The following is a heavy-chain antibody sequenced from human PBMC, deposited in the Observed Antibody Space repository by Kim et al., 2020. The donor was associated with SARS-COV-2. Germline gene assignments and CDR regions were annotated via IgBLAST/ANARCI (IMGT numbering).Heavy chain of an antibody. CDR2: IYSGGST. CDR3: ARTGGGGLGEVLRVFDV. J-gene: IGHJ3*01. CDR1: GGSMNSYY. V-gene: IGHV4-59*08. Sequence: SETLSLTCTVSGGSMNSYYWSWVRQPPGKGLEWVAYIYSGGSTNYNPSLKSGGIISVDTSNNQFSLNLNSVTASDTAIYYCARTGGGGLGEVLRVFDVWG. D-gene: IGHD3-16*01.